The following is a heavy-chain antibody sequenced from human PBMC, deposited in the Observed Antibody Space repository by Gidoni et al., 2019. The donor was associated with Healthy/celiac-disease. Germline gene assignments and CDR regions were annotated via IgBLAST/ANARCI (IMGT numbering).Heavy chain of an antibody. CDR2: IIPIFGTA. Sequence: QVQLVQSGAEVKKPGSSVKVSCKASGGTFSSYAISWVRQAPGQGLEWMGGIIPIFGTANYAQKFQGRVTITAEESTSTAYMELSSLRSEDTAVYYCAREDIVVVPAAIVGVNWFDPWGQGTLVTVSS. CDR3: AREDIVVVPAAIVGVNWFDP. J-gene: IGHJ5*02. D-gene: IGHD2-2*01. V-gene: IGHV1-69*01. CDR1: GGTFSSYA.